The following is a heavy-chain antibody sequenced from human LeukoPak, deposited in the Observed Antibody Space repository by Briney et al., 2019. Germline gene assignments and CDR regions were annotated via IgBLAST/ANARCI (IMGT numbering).Heavy chain of an antibody. V-gene: IGHV3-7*01. CDR2: INQAGSVQ. D-gene: IGHD5-12*01. CDR1: AFTFRSYW. J-gene: IGHJ4*02. Sequence: GGSLRLSCAASAFTFRSYWMSWVRQAPGKGLEWVANINQAGSVQYYVDSVKGRFTISRDDAKNSLYVQMNSLREEDTAVYYCARVGYSGWNLEYWGQGTLVTVSS. CDR3: ARVGYSGWNLEY.